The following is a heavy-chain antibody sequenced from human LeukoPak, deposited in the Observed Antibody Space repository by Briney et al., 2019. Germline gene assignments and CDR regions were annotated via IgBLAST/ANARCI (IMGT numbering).Heavy chain of an antibody. D-gene: IGHD3-10*01. J-gene: IGHJ5*02. Sequence: SETLSLTCSVSGGSISPNTYSWAWIRQPPGKGLQWIGTTYRTGTTSYSESLKGRVTISVDTSKNQFSLQLTSMTAADTAVYYCAKTSFGSGGYYCRAYNWFDPWGQGTLVTVSP. V-gene: IGHV4-39*07. CDR3: AKTSFGSGGYYCRAYNWFDP. CDR1: GGSISPNTYS. CDR2: TYRTGTT.